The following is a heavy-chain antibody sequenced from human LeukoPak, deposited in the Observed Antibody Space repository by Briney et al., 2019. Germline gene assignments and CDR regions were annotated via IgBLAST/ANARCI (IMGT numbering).Heavy chain of an antibody. J-gene: IGHJ4*02. CDR2: FDPEDGET. CDR1: GYTLTELS. Sequence: ASVKVSCKVSGYTLTELSMHWVRQAPGKGLEWMGGFDPEDGETIYAQKFQGWVTMTRDTSISTAYMELSRLRSDDTAVYYCARVSRFLEWADFDYWGQGTLVTVSS. CDR3: ARVSRFLEWADFDY. V-gene: IGHV1-24*01. D-gene: IGHD3-3*01.